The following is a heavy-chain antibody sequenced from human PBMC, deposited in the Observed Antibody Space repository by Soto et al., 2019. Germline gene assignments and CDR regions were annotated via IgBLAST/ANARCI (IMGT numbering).Heavy chain of an antibody. Sequence: SVKVSCKASGGTFSSYALSWVRQAPGQGLEWMGGIIPIFGTANYAQKFQGRVTITADESTSTAYMELSSLRAEDTAVYYCAKDAYISSWNNWFDPWGQGTLVTVSS. V-gene: IGHV1-69*13. CDR1: GGTFSSYA. J-gene: IGHJ5*02. CDR3: AKDAYISSWNNWFDP. D-gene: IGHD6-13*01. CDR2: IIPIFGTA.